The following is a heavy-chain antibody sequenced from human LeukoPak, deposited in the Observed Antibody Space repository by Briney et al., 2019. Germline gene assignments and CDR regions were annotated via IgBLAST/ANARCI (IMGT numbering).Heavy chain of an antibody. D-gene: IGHD6-19*01. CDR1: GGTFSSYA. Sequence: SVRVSSMASGGTFSSYAISWVRQAPGQGLEWMGRIIPILGIANYAQKFQGRVTITADKSTSTAYMELSSLRSEDTAVYYCAREGIAVAGTLGVSFDYWGQGTLVTVSS. J-gene: IGHJ4*02. V-gene: IGHV1-69*04. CDR2: IIPILGIA. CDR3: AREGIAVAGTLGVSFDY.